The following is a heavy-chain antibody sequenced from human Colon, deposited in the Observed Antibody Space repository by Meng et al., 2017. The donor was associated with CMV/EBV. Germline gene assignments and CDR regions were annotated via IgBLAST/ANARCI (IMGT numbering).Heavy chain of an antibody. V-gene: IGHV3-21*01. D-gene: IGHD2-2*02. J-gene: IGHJ6*02. Sequence: GESLKISCAASGFTFSSYSMNWVRQAPGKGLEWVSSISSSSSYIYYADSVKGRFTISRDNAKNSLYLQMNSLRAEDTAVYYCARDRYCSSTSCHTYGMDVWGQGTTVTVSS. CDR2: ISSSSSYI. CDR1: GFTFSSYS. CDR3: ARDRYCSSTSCHTYGMDV.